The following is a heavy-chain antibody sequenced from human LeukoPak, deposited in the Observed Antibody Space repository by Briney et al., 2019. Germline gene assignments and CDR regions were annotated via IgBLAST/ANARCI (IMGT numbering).Heavy chain of an antibody. J-gene: IGHJ5*02. CDR3: ARGHSMNYGNWFDP. V-gene: IGHV3-30-3*01. CDR1: GFTFSTYA. CDR2: ISFDGSTK. Sequence: LSGGSLRLSCAASGFTFSTYAMHWVRQAPGKGLEWVAVISFDGSTKYYADSVKGRFTISRDNSKNTLYLQMNSLRAEDTAVYYCARGHSMNYGNWFDPWGQGTLVTVSS. D-gene: IGHD2/OR15-2a*01.